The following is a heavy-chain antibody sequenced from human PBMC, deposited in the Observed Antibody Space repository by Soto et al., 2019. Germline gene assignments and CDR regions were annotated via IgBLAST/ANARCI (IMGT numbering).Heavy chain of an antibody. V-gene: IGHV4-4*07. CDR3: ARGYCSGGSCYSPVPPDYYGMDV. CDR1: GGSISSYY. J-gene: IGHJ6*02. D-gene: IGHD2-15*01. CDR2: IYTSGST. Sequence: QVQLQESGPGLVKPSETLSLTCTVSGGSISSYYWSWIRQPAGKGLEWIGRIYTSGSTNYNPSLKSRVPMSVDTSKHQFSLTLSSVTAADTAVYYCARGYCSGGSCYSPVPPDYYGMDVWGQGTTVTVSS.